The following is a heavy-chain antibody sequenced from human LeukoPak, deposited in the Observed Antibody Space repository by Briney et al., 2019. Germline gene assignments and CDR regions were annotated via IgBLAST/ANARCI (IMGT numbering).Heavy chain of an antibody. CDR1: GFSLSNYW. CDR2: INQDGSDK. J-gene: IGHJ6*02. D-gene: IGHD3-10*01. Sequence: GGSLRLFCAASGFSLSNYWMSWVRQAPGKGLEWVANINQDGSDKYYVDSVMGRFTISKANAKNSVYLQMNSLRPEDTAIYYCAWYGVTHGLDVWGQGTTVTVSS. V-gene: IGHV3-7*01. CDR3: AWYGVTHGLDV.